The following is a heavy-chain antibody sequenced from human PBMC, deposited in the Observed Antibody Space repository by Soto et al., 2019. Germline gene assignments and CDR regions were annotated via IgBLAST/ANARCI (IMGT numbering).Heavy chain of an antibody. Sequence: SETLSLTCTVSGGSVSSSSYYWIWIRQPPGKELEWIGYVYYSGSANYKSSLKSRVAISVDTSKNQFSLMVSSVTAADMAVYYCVREGKNRGSFDKWGQGTLGTVSS. CDR2: VYYSGSA. D-gene: IGHD1-26*01. CDR1: GGSVSSSSYY. CDR3: VREGKNRGSFDK. J-gene: IGHJ4*02. V-gene: IGHV4-61*01.